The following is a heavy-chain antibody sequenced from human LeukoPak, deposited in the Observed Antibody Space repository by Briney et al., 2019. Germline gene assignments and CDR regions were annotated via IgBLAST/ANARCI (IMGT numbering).Heavy chain of an antibody. J-gene: IGHJ6*02. V-gene: IGHV1-2*02. Sequence: ASVKVSCKASGYTFTGYYMHWVRQAPGQGLEWMGWINPNSGVTKYAQKFQGRVTMTTDTSTSTAYMELSSLKSEDTAVYYCAREDVVLVDAVRYYYYGMDVWGQGPTVTVSS. CDR2: INPNSGVT. CDR3: AREDVVLVDAVRYYYYGMDV. D-gene: IGHD2-8*01. CDR1: GYTFTGYY.